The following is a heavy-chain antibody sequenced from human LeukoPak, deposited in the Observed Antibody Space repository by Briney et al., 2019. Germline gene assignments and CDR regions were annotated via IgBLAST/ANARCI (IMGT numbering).Heavy chain of an antibody. D-gene: IGHD3-22*01. J-gene: IGHJ3*02. CDR2: ISSSSSYI. CDR1: GFTFSSYS. V-gene: IGHV3-21*01. CDR3: ARSSGDTMIVVVINDAFDI. Sequence: GGSLRLSCAASGFTFSSYSMNWVRQAPGKGLEWVSSISSSSSYIYYADSVKGRFTISRDNAKNSLYLQMNSLRAEDTAVYYCARSSGDTMIVVVINDAFDIWGQGTMATVSS.